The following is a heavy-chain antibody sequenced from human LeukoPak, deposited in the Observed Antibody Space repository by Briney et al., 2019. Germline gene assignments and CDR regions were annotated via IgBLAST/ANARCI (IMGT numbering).Heavy chain of an antibody. J-gene: IGHJ4*02. CDR1: GYTFTGYY. Sequence: ASVKVSCKASGYTFTGYYMHWVRQAPGQGLEWMGWINPNNGDTNFAQKFQGRVAMTRDTSMNTVYMELSSLRSDDTAVYYCARRGYEFSDLDNWGQGTLVTVSS. CDR3: ARRGYEFSDLDN. D-gene: IGHD3/OR15-3a*01. CDR2: INPNNGDT. V-gene: IGHV1-2*02.